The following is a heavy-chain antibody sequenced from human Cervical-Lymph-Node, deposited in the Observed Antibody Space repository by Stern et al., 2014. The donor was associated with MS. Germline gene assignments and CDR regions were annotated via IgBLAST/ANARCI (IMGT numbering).Heavy chain of an antibody. D-gene: IGHD5-12*01. CDR1: GYSFTTSA. CDR2: INTNTGNQ. V-gene: IGHV7-4-1*02. Sequence: VQLLESGSELKKPGASVKVSCKASGYSFTTSAMNWVRQAPGQGLEWMGWINTNTGNQLYAQGFKGRFVFSLDTSVNTAYLEIRSLRTDDTAMYYCATQGASGFGVSPTAYWGQGTLVTVSS. CDR3: ATQGASGFGVSPTAY. J-gene: IGHJ4*02.